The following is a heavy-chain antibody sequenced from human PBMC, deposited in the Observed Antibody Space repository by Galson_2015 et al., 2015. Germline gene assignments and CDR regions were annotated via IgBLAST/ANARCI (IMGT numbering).Heavy chain of an antibody. CDR2: ISGSGDIT. V-gene: IGHV3-48*02. CDR3: AREPYCSGGSCYGFDY. Sequence: SLRLSCAASGFTFNTHTMNWVRQAPGRGLEWVSGISGSGDITYNADSVKGRFTISRDNAKNSLYLQMNSLRDEDTAVYYCAREPYCSGGSCYGFDYWGQGTLVTVSS. D-gene: IGHD2-15*01. CDR1: GFTFNTHT. J-gene: IGHJ4*02.